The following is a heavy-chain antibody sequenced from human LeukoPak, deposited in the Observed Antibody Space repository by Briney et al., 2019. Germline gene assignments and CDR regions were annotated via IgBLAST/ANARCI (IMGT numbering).Heavy chain of an antibody. D-gene: IGHD1-26*01. CDR1: GGSISSDNW. V-gene: IGHV4-4*02. J-gene: IGHJ4*02. CDR3: ARVSIPFSRHYYSYYFAY. Sequence: SGTLSLTCAVSGGSISSDNWWSWLRQPPGKGLEWIGEIYHSGSTKYNPSLKSRVTISVNNSKNQFSLRLNSVTAADTAVYYCARVSIPFSRHYYSYYFAYWGQGALVAVSS. CDR2: IYHSGST.